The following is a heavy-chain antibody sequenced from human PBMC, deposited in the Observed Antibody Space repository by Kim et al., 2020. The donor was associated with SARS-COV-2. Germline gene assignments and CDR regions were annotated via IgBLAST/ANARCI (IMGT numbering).Heavy chain of an antibody. CDR2: ISSSSSTI. CDR1: GFTFSSYS. CDR3: ARGPPWVITFGGVIVPFDY. D-gene: IGHD3-16*02. J-gene: IGHJ4*02. V-gene: IGHV3-48*04. Sequence: GGSLRLSCAASGFTFSSYSMNWVRQAPGKGLEWVSYISSSSSTIYYADSVKGRFTISRDNAKNSLYLQMNSLRAEDTAVYYCARGPPWVITFGGVIVPFDYWGQGTLVTVSS.